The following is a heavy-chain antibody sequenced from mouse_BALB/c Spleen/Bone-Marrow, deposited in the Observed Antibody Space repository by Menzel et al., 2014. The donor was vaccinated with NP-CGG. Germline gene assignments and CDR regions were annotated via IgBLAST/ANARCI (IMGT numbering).Heavy chain of an antibody. CDR2: INPRSGRT. Sequence: QVQLQQSGADLVKPGASVKLSCKASGYTFTSYWMYWVIQRPGQGLEWIGEINPRSGRTNYNEKFKSRATLTVDKSSSTAYMQLSSLTSEDSAVYYCARGLYGAMDYWGQGTSVTVSS. CDR3: ARGLYGAMDY. CDR1: GYTFTSYW. J-gene: IGHJ4*01. D-gene: IGHD1-1*01. V-gene: IGHV1S81*02.